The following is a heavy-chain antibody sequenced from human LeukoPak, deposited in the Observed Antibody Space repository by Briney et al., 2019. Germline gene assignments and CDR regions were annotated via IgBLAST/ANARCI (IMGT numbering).Heavy chain of an antibody. CDR3: ARKVAVAMDLDY. Sequence: PGGSLRLSCAASGFTFKSDGMTWGRQGPGKGLEWVSSITGAGSSTKYADSVSGRFTISRDNSKNTLSLQMTGLRAEDTAVYYCARKVAVAMDLDYWGQGTLVTVSS. CDR2: ITGAGSST. J-gene: IGHJ4*02. D-gene: IGHD5-18*01. V-gene: IGHV3-23*01. CDR1: GFTFKSDG.